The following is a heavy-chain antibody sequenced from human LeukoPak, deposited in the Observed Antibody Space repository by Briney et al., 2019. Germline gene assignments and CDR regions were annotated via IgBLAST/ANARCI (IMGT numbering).Heavy chain of an antibody. J-gene: IGHJ6*03. Sequence: SETLSLTCTVSGGSISSSSYYWSWIRQPPGKELEWIGYINYSGSTNYNPSLKSRVTISEDTSKNQYSLKLNSVTAADTAVYYCARGIGSSWPGPSYYYMDVWGKGTTVTVSS. V-gene: IGHV4-61*01. CDR2: INYSGST. CDR3: ARGIGSSWPGPSYYYMDV. CDR1: GGSISSSSYY. D-gene: IGHD6-13*01.